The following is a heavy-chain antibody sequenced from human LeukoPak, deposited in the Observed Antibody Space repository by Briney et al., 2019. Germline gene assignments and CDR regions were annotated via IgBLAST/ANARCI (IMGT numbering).Heavy chain of an antibody. CDR3: ARVTGYMIEDYFDY. D-gene: IGHD3-9*01. CDR1: GFTFSSYT. J-gene: IGHJ4*02. V-gene: IGHV3-21*01. CDR2: ISSSSSYI. Sequence: GGSLRLSCAASGFTFSSYTMNWVRQAPGKGLEWVSSISSSSSYIYYAESVKGRFTMSRDNAKNSLYLQMNSLRAEDTAVYYCARVTGYMIEDYFDYWGQGILVTVSS.